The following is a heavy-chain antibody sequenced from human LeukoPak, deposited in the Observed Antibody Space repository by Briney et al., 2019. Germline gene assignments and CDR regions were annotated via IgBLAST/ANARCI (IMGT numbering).Heavy chain of an antibody. CDR1: GGSISSYY. CDR2: IYYSGST. Sequence: PSETLSLTCTVSGGSISSYYWSWIRQPPGKGLEWIGYIYYSGSTYYNPSLRSRVTISVDTSKNQFSLKLSSVTAADTALYYCARSSEGRYYYDSSGFSYYYYMDVWGKGTTVTISS. CDR3: ARSSEGRYYYDSSGFSYYYYMDV. V-gene: IGHV4-59*01. J-gene: IGHJ6*03. D-gene: IGHD3-22*01.